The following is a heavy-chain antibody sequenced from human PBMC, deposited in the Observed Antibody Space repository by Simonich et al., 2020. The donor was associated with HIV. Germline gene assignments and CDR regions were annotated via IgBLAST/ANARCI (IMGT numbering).Heavy chain of an antibody. D-gene: IGHD3-10*01. Sequence: QVQLQQWGAGLLKPSETLSLTCAVYGGSFSGYYWSCIRQPPGKGLEWIGEINHGGSTNYTPSLKDRVTISVDTSKNQFSVKLSSVTAADTAVYYCARVQYYGSGSPFFDYWGQGTLVTVSS. CDR2: INHGGST. J-gene: IGHJ4*02. V-gene: IGHV4-34*01. CDR3: ARVQYYGSGSPFFDY. CDR1: GGSFSGYY.